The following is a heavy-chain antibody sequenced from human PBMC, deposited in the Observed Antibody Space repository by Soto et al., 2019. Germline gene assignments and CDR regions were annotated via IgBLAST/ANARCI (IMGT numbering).Heavy chain of an antibody. CDR2: ITPFNGNT. CDR1: GYTFTSYD. D-gene: IGHD3-22*01. J-gene: IGHJ4*02. Sequence: SVKVSCKASGYTFTSYDINWVRQAPGQALEWMGWITPFNGNTKYAQKFQDRVTFTGDTSLNTAYMELSSLRSDDTAMFYCASGRYDASGYFDYWGQGTLVTVSS. V-gene: IGHV1-45*02. CDR3: ASGRYDASGYFDY.